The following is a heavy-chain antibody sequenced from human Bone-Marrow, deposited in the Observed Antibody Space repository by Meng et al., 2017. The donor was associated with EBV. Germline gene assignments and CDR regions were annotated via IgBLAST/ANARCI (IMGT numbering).Heavy chain of an antibody. V-gene: IGHV4-4*02. D-gene: IGHD3-10*01. CDR2: IFYGGST. CDR1: GGSVRSSNW. J-gene: IGHJ4*02. CDR3: AAGFRELVRSRDY. Sequence: VALLRSGPRRGKPVVTLSLTCVVFGGSVRSSNWWSWVRQPPGKGLEWIGEIFYGGSTNYNPSLESRVTISVDKSKNQFSLKLSSVTAADTAVYYCAAGFRELVRSRDYWGQGTLVTVSS.